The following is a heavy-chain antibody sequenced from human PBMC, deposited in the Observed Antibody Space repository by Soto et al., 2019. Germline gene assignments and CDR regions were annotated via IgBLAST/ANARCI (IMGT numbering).Heavy chain of an antibody. CDR1: GGSISSYY. J-gene: IGHJ6*02. V-gene: IGHV4-59*12. D-gene: IGHD5-12*01. CDR2: IYYSGST. CDR3: ARDRGWGYSGYDRTGYYYGMDV. Sequence: SETLSLTCTVSGGSISSYYWSWIRQPPGKGLEWTGYIYYSGSTNYNPSLKSRVTISVDTSKNQSSLKLSSVTAADTAVYYCARDRGWGYSGYDRTGYYYGMDVWGQGTTVTVSS.